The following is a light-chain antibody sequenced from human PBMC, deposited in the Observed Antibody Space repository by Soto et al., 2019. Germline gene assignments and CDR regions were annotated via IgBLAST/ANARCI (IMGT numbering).Light chain of an antibody. CDR1: QSISDW. V-gene: IGKV1-39*01. Sequence: DIQMTQSPSTLSASVGDRVTITCRASQSISDWLAWYQQKPGKAPKLLIYDISNLEIGVPSRFSGSGSGTDFTLTISSLQPEDFATYYCQQSYSTPTFGGGTKVDI. CDR2: DIS. CDR3: QQSYSTPT. J-gene: IGKJ4*01.